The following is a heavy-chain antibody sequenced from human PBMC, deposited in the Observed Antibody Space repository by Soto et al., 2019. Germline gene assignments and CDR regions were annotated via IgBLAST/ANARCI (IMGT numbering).Heavy chain of an antibody. J-gene: IGHJ6*03. CDR1: GYMFTSYG. V-gene: IGHV1-18*01. D-gene: IGHD3-10*01. Sequence: QVQLVQSGAELKKPGASAKVSCKASGYMFTSYGISWVRQAPGQGLEWMAWISVNNGNTNYAQKFQGRVTMTTDTSPNTAHMELRSLRYDDTAVYYCARFNGSGTNYYMDVWGKGTTVIVSS. CDR3: ARFNGSGTNYYMDV. CDR2: ISVNNGNT.